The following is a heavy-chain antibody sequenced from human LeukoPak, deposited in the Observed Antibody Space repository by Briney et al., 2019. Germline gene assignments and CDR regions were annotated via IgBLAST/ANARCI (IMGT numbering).Heavy chain of an antibody. J-gene: IGHJ4*02. CDR2: IYTSGST. D-gene: IGHD5-24*01. CDR1: GGSISSYY. CDR3: ARGSGRDGYRY. Sequence: PSETLSLTCTVSGGSISSYYWSWIRQPPGKGLEWIGYIYTSGSTNYNPSLKSRVTISVDTSKNQFSLKLSSVTAADTAVYYCARGSGRDGYRYWGQGTLATVSS. V-gene: IGHV4-4*09.